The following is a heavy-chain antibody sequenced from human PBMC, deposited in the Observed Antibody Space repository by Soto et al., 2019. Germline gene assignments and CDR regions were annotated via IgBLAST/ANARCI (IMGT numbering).Heavy chain of an antibody. V-gene: IGHV3-21*06. D-gene: IGHD1-1*01. CDR2: ISSSGYI. J-gene: IGHJ4*02. Sequence: GGSLRLSCAASGFNFNSYTINWVRQAPGKRLEWLSSISSSGYIFSTDSVKGRFSISRDNAKSSLYLQISSLRGDDTATYYCVKSGDNYNLLDYWGQGTPVTVSS. CDR3: VKSGDNYNLLDY. CDR1: GFNFNSYT.